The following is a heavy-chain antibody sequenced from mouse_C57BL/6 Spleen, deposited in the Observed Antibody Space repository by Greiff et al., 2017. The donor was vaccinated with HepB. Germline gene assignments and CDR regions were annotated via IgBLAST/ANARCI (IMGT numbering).Heavy chain of an antibody. CDR3: TTAYYSNYDAMDY. Sequence: VHMKQSGAELVRPGASVKLSCTASGFNIKDYYMHWVKQRPEQGLEWIGRIDPEDGDTEYAPKFQGKATMTADTSSNTAYLQLSSLTSEDTAVYYCTTAYYSNYDAMDYWGQGTSVTVSS. J-gene: IGHJ4*01. CDR2: IDPEDGDT. D-gene: IGHD2-5*01. CDR1: GFNIKDYY. V-gene: IGHV14-1*01.